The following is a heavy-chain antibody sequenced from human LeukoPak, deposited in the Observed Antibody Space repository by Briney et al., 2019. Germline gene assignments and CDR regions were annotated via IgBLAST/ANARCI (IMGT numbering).Heavy chain of an antibody. CDR3: ARGQVFASDAFDI. J-gene: IGHJ3*02. V-gene: IGHV3-7*01. CDR1: GFTFSSYW. D-gene: IGHD3-3*01. CDR2: IKQDGSEK. Sequence: GGSLRLSCAASGFTFSSYWMSWVRQAPGKGLEWVANIKQDGSEKYYVDSVKGRFTISRDNAKNSLYLQMNSLRAEDTAVYYCARGQVFASDAFDIWGQGTMVTVSS.